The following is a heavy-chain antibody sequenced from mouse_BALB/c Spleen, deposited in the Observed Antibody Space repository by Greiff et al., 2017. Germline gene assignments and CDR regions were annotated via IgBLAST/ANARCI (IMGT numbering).Heavy chain of an antibody. CDR2: ISYSGST. J-gene: IGHJ1*01. CDR1: GYSITSDYA. V-gene: IGHV3-2*02. CDR3: ARENYYDWYFEV. D-gene: IGHD1-1*01. Sequence: EVKLVESGPGLVKPSQSLSLTCTVTGYSITSDYAWNWIRQFPGNKLEWMGYISYSGSTSYNPSLKSRISITRDTSKNQFFLQLNSVTTEDTATYYCARENYYDWYFEVWGAGTTVTVSS.